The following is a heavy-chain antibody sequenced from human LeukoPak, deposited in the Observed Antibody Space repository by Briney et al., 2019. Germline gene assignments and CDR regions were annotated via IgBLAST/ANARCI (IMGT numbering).Heavy chain of an antibody. CDR3: ARGLRYFDWLNAFDI. Sequence: ASVKVSCKASGYTFTGYYLHWVRQAPGQGLEWMGWINPSSGDPYYAQKFQGRVTMTRDTSISTAYMGLSRLRSDDTAVYYCARGLRYFDWLNAFDIWGQGTMVTVSS. V-gene: IGHV1-2*02. CDR1: GYTFTGYY. J-gene: IGHJ3*02. CDR2: INPSSGDP. D-gene: IGHD3-9*01.